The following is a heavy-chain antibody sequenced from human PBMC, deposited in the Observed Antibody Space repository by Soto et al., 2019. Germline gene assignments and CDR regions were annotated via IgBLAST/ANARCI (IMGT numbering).Heavy chain of an antibody. J-gene: IGHJ3*02. CDR2: ISYDGSNK. CDR3: ARAQERITMIVVALGDDAFDI. V-gene: IGHV3-30-3*01. CDR1: GFTFSSYA. Sequence: QVQLVESGGGVVQPGRSLRLSCAASGFTFSSYAMHWVRQAPGKGLEWVAVISYDGSNKYYADSVKGRFTISRDNSKNTLYLQMNSLRAEDTAVYYCARAQERITMIVVALGDDAFDIWGQGTMVTVSS. D-gene: IGHD3-22*01.